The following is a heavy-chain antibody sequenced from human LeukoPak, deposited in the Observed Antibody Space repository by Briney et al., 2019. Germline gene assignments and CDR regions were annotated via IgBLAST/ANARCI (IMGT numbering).Heavy chain of an antibody. CDR1: GGTFSSYA. D-gene: IGHD3-22*01. Sequence: SVKVSCKASGGTFSSYAISWVRQAPGQGLEWMGRIIPILGIANYAQKFQGRVTITADKSTSTAYMELSSLRSEDTAVYYCARETLKYYDSSGYYNLAFDYWGQGTLVTVSS. CDR2: IIPILGIA. J-gene: IGHJ4*02. CDR3: ARETLKYYDSSGYYNLAFDY. V-gene: IGHV1-69*04.